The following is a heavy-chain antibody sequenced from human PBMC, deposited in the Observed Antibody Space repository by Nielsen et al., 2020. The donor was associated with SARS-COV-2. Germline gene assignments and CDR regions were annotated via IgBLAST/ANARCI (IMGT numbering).Heavy chain of an antibody. V-gene: IGHV4-4*07. CDR1: GGSISSYY. D-gene: IGHD3-10*01. CDR3: AREGLLWFGEPTNWFDP. CDR2: IYTSGST. Sequence: SETLSLTCTVSGGSISSYYWSWIRQPAGKGLEWIGRIYTSGSTNYNPSLKSRVTMSVDTSKNQFSLKLSSVTAADTAVYYYAREGLLWFGEPTNWFDPWGQGTLVTVSS. J-gene: IGHJ5*02.